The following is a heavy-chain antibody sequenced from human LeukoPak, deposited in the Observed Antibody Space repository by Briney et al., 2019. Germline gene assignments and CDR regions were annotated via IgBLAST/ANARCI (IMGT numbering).Heavy chain of an antibody. Sequence: SETLSLTCTVSGGSISSYYWSWIRQPPGKGLEWIGYICYSGSTNYNPSLKSRVTISADTSKNQFSLKLSSVTAADTAVYYCARRAHYFDYWGQGTLVTVSS. J-gene: IGHJ4*02. CDR2: ICYSGST. CDR1: GGSISSYY. V-gene: IGHV4-59*12. CDR3: ARRAHYFDY.